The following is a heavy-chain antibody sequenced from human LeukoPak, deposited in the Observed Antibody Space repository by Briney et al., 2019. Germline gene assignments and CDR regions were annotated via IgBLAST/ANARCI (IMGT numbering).Heavy chain of an antibody. V-gene: IGHV3-53*01. CDR2: IYSGGNI. J-gene: IGHJ4*02. CDR3: ASRHCSGGGCYFAGADPFDY. D-gene: IGHD2-15*01. Sequence: GGSLRLSCAASGFTVSSTYMSWVRQAPGKGLEWVSVIYSGGNIYYIDSVKGRFTISRDTSKNTLYLQMNSLRAEDTAVYYCASRHCSGGGCYFAGADPFDYWGQGTLVTVSS. CDR1: GFTVSSTY.